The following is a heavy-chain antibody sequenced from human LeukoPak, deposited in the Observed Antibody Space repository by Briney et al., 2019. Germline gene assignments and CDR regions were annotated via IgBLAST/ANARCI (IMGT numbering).Heavy chain of an antibody. CDR3: ARDLNDSSL. Sequence: SETLSLTCTVSGGSISSSSYYWGWIRQPPGKGLEWIGSIYYSGSTYYNPSLKSRVTISVDTSKNQFSLKLSSVTAADTAVYYCARDLNDSSLWGQGTLVTVSS. V-gene: IGHV4-39*02. D-gene: IGHD3-22*01. CDR2: IYYSGST. CDR1: GGSISSSSYY. J-gene: IGHJ4*02.